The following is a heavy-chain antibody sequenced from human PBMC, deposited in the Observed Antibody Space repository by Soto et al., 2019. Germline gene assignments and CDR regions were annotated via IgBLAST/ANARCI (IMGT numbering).Heavy chain of an antibody. Sequence: SETLSLTSTVSGGSISSSSYYWGWIRQPPGKGQEWIGSIYYSGSTYYNPSLKSRLRMSVDTSKNQFSLNLSSVTATDTAIYYCARRRIVPTTNFDYWGQGTLVTVSS. CDR3: ARRRIVPTTNFDY. J-gene: IGHJ4*02. CDR2: IYYSGST. D-gene: IGHD2-21*01. V-gene: IGHV4-39*01. CDR1: GGSISSSSYY.